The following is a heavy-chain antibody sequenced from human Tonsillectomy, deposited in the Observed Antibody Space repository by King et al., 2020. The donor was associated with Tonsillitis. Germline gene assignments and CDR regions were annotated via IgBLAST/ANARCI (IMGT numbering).Heavy chain of an antibody. CDR2: IKQDGSEK. V-gene: IGHV3-7*03. Sequence: VQLVESGGGLVQPGGSLRLSCAASGFTFSSYWMSWVRQAPGKGLEWVANIKQDGSEKYYVDSVKGRFTISRDNAKNSLYLQMNSLRAEDTAVYYCARAWELIVATKYGVYNGLDVWGQGSTATVSS. CDR1: GFTFSSYW. D-gene: IGHD5-12*01. J-gene: IGHJ6*02. CDR3: ARAWELIVATKYGVYNGLDV.